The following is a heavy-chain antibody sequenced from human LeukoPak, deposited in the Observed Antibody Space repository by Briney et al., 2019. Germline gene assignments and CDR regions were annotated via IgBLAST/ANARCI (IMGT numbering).Heavy chain of an antibody. V-gene: IGHV3-23*01. CDR3: AKEGGPTLYYYYYGMDV. D-gene: IGHD3-16*01. CDR1: GFTFSSYA. CDR2: ISDSGGGT. J-gene: IGHJ6*02. Sequence: GGSLRLSCAASGFTFSSYAMSWVRQAPGKGLACVSAISDSGGGTYYADSVKGRFTISRDNSKNTLYLQMNSLRAEDTAVYYCAKEGGPTLYYYYYGMDVWGQGTTVTVSS.